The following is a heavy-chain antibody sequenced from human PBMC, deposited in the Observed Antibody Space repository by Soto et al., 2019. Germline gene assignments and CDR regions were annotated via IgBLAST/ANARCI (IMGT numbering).Heavy chain of an antibody. CDR1: GFTFSSYG. Sequence: QVQLVESGGGVVQPGRSLRLSCAASGFTFSSYGMHWVRQAPGKGLEWVAVISYDGSNKYYADSVKGRFTISRDNSKNTLYLQMNSVRAEDTAVYYCAKGYVDTAMCDYCGQGTLVTVSS. V-gene: IGHV3-30*18. J-gene: IGHJ4*02. CDR2: ISYDGSNK. D-gene: IGHD5-18*01. CDR3: AKGYVDTAMCDY.